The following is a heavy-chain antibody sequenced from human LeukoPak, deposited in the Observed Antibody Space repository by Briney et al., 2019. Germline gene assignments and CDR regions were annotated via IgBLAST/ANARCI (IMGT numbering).Heavy chain of an antibody. V-gene: IGHV3-23*01. CDR2: ISGSGGDT. Sequence: GGSLRLSCAASGFTFSSYAMSWVRQAPGKGLEWVSAISGSGGDTYYADSVKGRFTISRDNSKNTLYLQMNSLRAEDTTVYYCAKDRVVRGVMGAGGYWGQGTLVTVSS. J-gene: IGHJ4*02. CDR3: AKDRVVRGVMGAGGY. D-gene: IGHD3-10*01. CDR1: GFTFSSYA.